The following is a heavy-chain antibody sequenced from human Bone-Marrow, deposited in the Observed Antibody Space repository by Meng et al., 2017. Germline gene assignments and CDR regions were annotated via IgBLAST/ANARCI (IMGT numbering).Heavy chain of an antibody. CDR1: GGSISSGDYY. CDR2: IYYTGTT. V-gene: IGHV4-30-4*08. D-gene: IGHD3-3*01. J-gene: IGHJ5*02. Sequence: QVQLQESGSGLVKPSQNLSLTCTVSGGSISSGDYYWSWIRQPPGKGLEWIGYIYYTGTTYYNPSLKSRLTISVVTSTTQFSLNLTSVTAADTAVYYCARDTDFWSASNWFDPWGPGTLVTVSS. CDR3: ARDTDFWSASNWFDP.